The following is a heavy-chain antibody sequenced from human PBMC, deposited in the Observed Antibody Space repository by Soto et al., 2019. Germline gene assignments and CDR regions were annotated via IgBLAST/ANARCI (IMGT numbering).Heavy chain of an antibody. CDR1: GFTFSSYS. D-gene: IGHD1-26*01. CDR3: ASGGSYYNAFDI. V-gene: IGHV3-21*01. J-gene: IGHJ3*02. CDR2: ISSSSSYI. Sequence: GGSLRLSCAASGFTFSSYSMNWVRQAPGKGLEWVSSISSSSSYIYYADSVKGRFTISRDNAKNSLYLQMNSLRAEDTAVYYCASGGSYYNAFDIWGQGPMVTVSS.